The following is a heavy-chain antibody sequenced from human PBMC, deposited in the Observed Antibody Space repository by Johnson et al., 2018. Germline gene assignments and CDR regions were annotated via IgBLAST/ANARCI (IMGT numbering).Heavy chain of an antibody. CDR1: RFTFSDYY. D-gene: IGHD1-26*01. CDR2: ISSSGNNI. V-gene: IGHV3-11*01. CDR3: ARSSGTYYYYGRDV. Sequence: QVQLVQSGGGLVKPGGSLRLSCAASRFTFSDYYMSWIRQAPGKGLEWVSYISSSGNNIYYADSVQGRFTISRDNANNSLYLQMNSLRAEDTAVYYFARSSGTYYYYGRDVWGQGTTVNVSS. J-gene: IGHJ6*02.